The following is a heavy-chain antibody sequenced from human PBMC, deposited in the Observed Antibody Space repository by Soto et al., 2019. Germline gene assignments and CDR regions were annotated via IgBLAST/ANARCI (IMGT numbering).Heavy chain of an antibody. Sequence: GGSLRLSCAASGFTFNNYAMSWVRQAPGKGLEWVSAISGSGGSTYYADSVKGRFTISRDNPKNTLYLQMNSLRAEDTAVYYCAKNTSDFWSGYYFPFDYWGQ. J-gene: IGHJ4*02. CDR1: GFTFNNYA. CDR2: ISGSGGST. V-gene: IGHV3-23*01. D-gene: IGHD3-3*01. CDR3: AKNTSDFWSGYYFPFDY.